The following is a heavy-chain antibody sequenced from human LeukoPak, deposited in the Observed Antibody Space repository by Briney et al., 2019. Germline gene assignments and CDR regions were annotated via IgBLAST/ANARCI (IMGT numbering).Heavy chain of an antibody. CDR3: ARVAYYDSSGYYYDGWYFDL. J-gene: IGHJ2*01. Sequence: ASVKVSCKASGYTFTTYGISWVRQAPGQGLEWMGGIIPIFGTANCAQKFQGRVTITADESTSTAYMELSSLRSEDTAVYYCARVAYYDSSGYYYDGWYFDLWGRGTLVTVSS. V-gene: IGHV1-69*13. CDR1: GYTFTTYG. D-gene: IGHD3-22*01. CDR2: IIPIFGTA.